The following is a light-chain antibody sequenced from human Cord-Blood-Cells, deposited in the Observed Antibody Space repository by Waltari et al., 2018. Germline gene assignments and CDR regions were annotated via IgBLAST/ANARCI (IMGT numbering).Light chain of an antibody. CDR1: SSDVGSYNL. Sequence: QSALTQPASVSGSPGQSITISCNGTSSDVGSYNLVSWYQQHPGNAPKLRIYEVSKRPSWVSKRFSGSQAVNTADLAISGLQAEDRADYFCCSYAGSSTYVFGTGTKVTVL. J-gene: IGLJ1*01. CDR3: CSYAGSSTYV. V-gene: IGLV2-23*02. CDR2: EVS.